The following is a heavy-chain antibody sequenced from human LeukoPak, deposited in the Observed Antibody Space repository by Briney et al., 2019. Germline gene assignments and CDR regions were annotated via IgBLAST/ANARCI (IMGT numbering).Heavy chain of an antibody. J-gene: IGHJ3*02. CDR1: GFTFSTYA. V-gene: IGHV3-23*01. D-gene: IGHD2-15*01. CDR3: VPICSGGSCFAFDI. CDR2: ISGSGGST. Sequence: GGSLRLSCAASGFTFSTYAMSWVRQAPGKGLEWVSAISGSGGSTYYADSVKGRFTISRDNSKNTLYLQMNSLRAEDTAVYYCVPICSGGSCFAFDIWGQGTMVTVSS.